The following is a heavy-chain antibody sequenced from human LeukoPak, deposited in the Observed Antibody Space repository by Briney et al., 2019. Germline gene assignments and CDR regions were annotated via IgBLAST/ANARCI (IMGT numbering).Heavy chain of an antibody. D-gene: IGHD3-10*01. Sequence: SETLSLTCTVSGGSIRSNSYNWGWIRQPPGKGLECIGGIHYTGTTFYNPSLKSRVTISVDTSKNHFSLNLSSVTAADTAVYYCARTGGSFYFYYYMDVWGKGTTVTVSS. J-gene: IGHJ6*03. CDR2: IHYTGTT. CDR3: ARTGGSFYFYYYMDV. V-gene: IGHV4-39*07. CDR1: GGSIRSNSYN.